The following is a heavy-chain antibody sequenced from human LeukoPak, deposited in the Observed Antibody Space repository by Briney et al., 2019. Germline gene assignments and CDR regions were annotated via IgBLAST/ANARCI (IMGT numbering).Heavy chain of an antibody. V-gene: IGHV4-4*07. CDR2: IYTSGST. CDR1: GGSISSYY. J-gene: IGHJ4*02. D-gene: IGHD3-22*01. CDR3: ARVFFYYDSSGYYYYYFDY. Sequence: SETLSLTCTVSGGSISSYYWSWIRQPAGKGLEWIGRIYTSGSTNYNPSLESRVTMSVDTSKNQFSLKLSSVTAADTAVYYCARVFFYYDSSGYYYYYFDYWGQGTLVTVSS.